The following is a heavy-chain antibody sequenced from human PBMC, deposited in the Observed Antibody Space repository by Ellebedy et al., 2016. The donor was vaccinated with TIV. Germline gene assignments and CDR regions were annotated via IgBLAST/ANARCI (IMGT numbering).Heavy chain of an antibody. V-gene: IGHV1-69*13. CDR3: ARDSSLRDYYDSSGYFSRAFDI. J-gene: IGHJ3*02. CDR1: GGTFSSYA. CDR2: IIPIFGTA. Sequence: SVKVSXXASGGTFSSYAISWVRQAPGQGLEWMGGIIPIFGTANYAQKFQGRVTITAVESTSTAYMELSSLRSEDTAVYYCARDSSLRDYYDSSGYFSRAFDIWGQGTMVTVSS. D-gene: IGHD3-22*01.